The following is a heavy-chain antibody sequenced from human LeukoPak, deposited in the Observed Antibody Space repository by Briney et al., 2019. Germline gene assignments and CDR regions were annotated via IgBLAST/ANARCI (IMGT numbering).Heavy chain of an antibody. CDR3: AVEVATEYYFDY. CDR2: IYSGGST. CDR1: GFTVSSNY. J-gene: IGHJ4*02. Sequence: GGSLRLSCAASGFTVSSNYMNWVRQAPGKGLEWVSVIYSGGSTYYAHSVKGRFTISRDNSQNTLYLQMNSLRAEDTAVYYCAVEVATEYYFDYWGQGTLVTVSS. V-gene: IGHV3-66*02. D-gene: IGHD5-12*01.